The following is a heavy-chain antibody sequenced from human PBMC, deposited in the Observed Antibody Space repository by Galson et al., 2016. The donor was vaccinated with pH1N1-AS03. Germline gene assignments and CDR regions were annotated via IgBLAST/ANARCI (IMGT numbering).Heavy chain of an antibody. V-gene: IGHV4-34*01. D-gene: IGHD3-9*01. Sequence: SETLSLTCAVYGGSFTGYCWSWIRQTPGKGLEWIGEFNHRGSTDYNPSLKSRVTISIDTSKNQFSLKLTSVTTADTAVYYCARHSDFDWLGPPYYFDYWGQGTLVTVSP. CDR2: FNHRGST. CDR1: GGSFTGYC. J-gene: IGHJ4*02. CDR3: ARHSDFDWLGPPYYFDY.